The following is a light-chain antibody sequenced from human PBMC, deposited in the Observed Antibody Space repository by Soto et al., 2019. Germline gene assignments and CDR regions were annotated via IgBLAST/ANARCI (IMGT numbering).Light chain of an antibody. J-gene: IGKJ1*01. CDR1: QSLLNSNGYNY. V-gene: IGKV2-28*01. CDR3: MQALQAPLT. CDR2: LGS. Sequence: DIVMTQSPLSLSVTPGEPASISCRSSQSLLNSNGYNYLDWYLQKPGQSPQLLIYLGSSRASGVPDRFSGSGSVTGFTLTISRVEAEDVGFYYCMQALQAPLTFGQGTRVEIK.